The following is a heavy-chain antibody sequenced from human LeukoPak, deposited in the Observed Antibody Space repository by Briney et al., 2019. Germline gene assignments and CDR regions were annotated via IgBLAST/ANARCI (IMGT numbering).Heavy chain of an antibody. J-gene: IGHJ5*02. Sequence: KPSETLSLTCTVSGGSISSSSYYWSWIRQPPGKGLEWIGYIYYSGSTNYNPSLKSRVTISVDTSKNQFSLKLSSVTAADTAVYYCARARSSGYYYGSWGQGTLVTVSS. CDR2: IYYSGST. D-gene: IGHD3-22*01. CDR3: ARARSSGYYYGS. V-gene: IGHV4-61*01. CDR1: GGSISSSSYY.